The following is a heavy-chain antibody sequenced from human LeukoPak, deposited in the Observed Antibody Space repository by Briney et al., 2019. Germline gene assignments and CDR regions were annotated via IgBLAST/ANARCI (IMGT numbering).Heavy chain of an antibody. V-gene: IGHV1-2*06. Sequence: ASVKVSCKASGYTFTSYAMNWVRQAPGQGLEWMGRINPNSGGTNYLQTFQGRVTMTSNTSISTAYMELIRLTSDDTAVYFCAREASQSGLDVWGQGTTVTVSS. CDR1: GYTFTSYA. CDR3: AREASQSGLDV. J-gene: IGHJ6*02. D-gene: IGHD2-21*01. CDR2: INPNSGGT.